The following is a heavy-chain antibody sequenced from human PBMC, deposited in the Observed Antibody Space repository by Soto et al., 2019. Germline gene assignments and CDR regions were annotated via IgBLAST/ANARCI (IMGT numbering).Heavy chain of an antibody. CDR2: INPGNGNT. J-gene: IGHJ6*02. D-gene: IGHD2-2*01. Sequence: QVQLVQSGTEVKKPGASVKVSCKTSGYSFTKYGLHWVRQAPGQRLEWMGWINPGNGNTKYSQKFQGRVTITRDTSGTTADMELRSLRSEDAAVFYWERTDCSSTSCYNYYYYGMDVWGQGTTVTVSS. V-gene: IGHV1-3*01. CDR3: ERTDCSSTSCYNYYYYGMDV. CDR1: GYSFTKYG.